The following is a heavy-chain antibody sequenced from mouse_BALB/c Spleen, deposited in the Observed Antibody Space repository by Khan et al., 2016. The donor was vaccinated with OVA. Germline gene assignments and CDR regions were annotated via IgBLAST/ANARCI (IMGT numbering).Heavy chain of an antibody. D-gene: IGHD2-14*01. Sequence: EVELVESGGGLVQPGGSRKLSCAASGFTFSSFGMHWVRQTPEKGLEWVAYINSGNSTINYADTVKGRAIISIDNSKNTLFLQMTSLRSEDTAIYYCARYGWYDWGEGTTVTVSS. V-gene: IGHV5-17*02. CDR2: INSGNSTI. J-gene: IGHJ1*01. CDR3: ARYGWYD. CDR1: GFTFSSFG.